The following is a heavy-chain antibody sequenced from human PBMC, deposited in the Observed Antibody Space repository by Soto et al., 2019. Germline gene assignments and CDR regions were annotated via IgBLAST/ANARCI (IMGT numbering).Heavy chain of an antibody. D-gene: IGHD3-16*01. Sequence: EVQLVESGGGLVQPGGSMRLSCAASGFTLSSYWMHWVRQAPGKGLVWVSRMNSDGSRTRYADSVKVRFTIPRDNAKNTLYLQMNSLRAEDTAVYYCARYPDVTPYVDFYSRGQGTLVTVSS. CDR3: ARYPDVTPYVDFYS. V-gene: IGHV3-74*01. CDR2: MNSDGSRT. CDR1: GFTLSSYW. J-gene: IGHJ4*02.